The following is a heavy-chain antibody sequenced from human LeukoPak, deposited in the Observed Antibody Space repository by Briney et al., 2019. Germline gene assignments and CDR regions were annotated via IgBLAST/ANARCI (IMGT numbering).Heavy chain of an antibody. Sequence: GESLKISCKGSGYSFTSYWISWVRRMPGKGLEWMGRIDPSDSYTNYSPSFQGHVTISADKSISTAYLQWSSLKASDTAMYYCARRVSSSGWFDPWGQGTLVTVSS. CDR3: ARRVSSSGWFDP. V-gene: IGHV5-10-1*01. J-gene: IGHJ5*02. CDR1: GYSFTSYW. D-gene: IGHD6-6*01. CDR2: IDPSDSYT.